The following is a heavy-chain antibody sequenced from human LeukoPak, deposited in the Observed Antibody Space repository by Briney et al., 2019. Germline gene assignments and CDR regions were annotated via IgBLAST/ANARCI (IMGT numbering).Heavy chain of an antibody. CDR3: LRGRNWEQS. V-gene: IGHV4-34*01. CDR2: INQSGVT. D-gene: IGHD1-26*01. J-gene: IGHJ4*02. Sequence: SETLSLTCAVYGGSFSTYYSSWFRQPPGKGLERIGEINQSGVTHYNPSLKSRLTISGDTSNNQFSLKLTSVTAADTAVYFCLRGRNWEQSWGQGTLVTVSS. CDR1: GGSFSTYY.